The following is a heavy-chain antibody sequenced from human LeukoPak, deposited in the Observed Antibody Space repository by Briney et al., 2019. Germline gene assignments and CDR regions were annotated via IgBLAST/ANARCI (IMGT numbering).Heavy chain of an antibody. CDR2: ISYDGSNK. V-gene: IGHV3-30*18. D-gene: IGHD1-26*01. CDR3: AKLGSYDYFDY. CDR1: GFTFSSYG. Sequence: PGGSLRLSCAASGFTFSSYGMHWVRQAPGKGLEWVAVISYDGSNKYYADSVKGRFTISRDNSKNTLYLQMNSLRAEDTAVYYCAKLGSYDYFDYWGQGTLVTVSS. J-gene: IGHJ4*02.